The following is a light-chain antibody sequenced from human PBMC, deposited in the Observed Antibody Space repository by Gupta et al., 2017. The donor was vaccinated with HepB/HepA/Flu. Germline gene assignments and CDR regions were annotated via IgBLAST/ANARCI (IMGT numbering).Light chain of an antibody. CDR3: SSYTSSSTYV. Sequence: QSALTQPASVSGSPGHSITISCPGTSSDVGGYNYVSWYQQHPGKAPKLMIYDVSNRPSGVSNRFSGSKSGNTASLTISGLQAEDEADYYCSSYTSSSTYVFGTGTKVTVL. CDR2: DVS. J-gene: IGLJ1*01. V-gene: IGLV2-14*03. CDR1: SSDVGGYNY.